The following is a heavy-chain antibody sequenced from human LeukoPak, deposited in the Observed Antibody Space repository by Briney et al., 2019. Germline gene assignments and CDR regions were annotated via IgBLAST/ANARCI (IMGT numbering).Heavy chain of an antibody. CDR2: IYYSGST. Sequence: SETLSLTCTVSGGSISSYYWSWIRQPPGKGLEWIGYIYYSGSTNYNPSLKSRVTISVDTSKNQFSLKLSSVTAADTAVYYCARHFPAIDWYFDLWGRGTLVTVSS. V-gene: IGHV4-59*08. CDR3: ARHFPAIDWYFDL. D-gene: IGHD2-21*01. J-gene: IGHJ2*01. CDR1: GGSISSYY.